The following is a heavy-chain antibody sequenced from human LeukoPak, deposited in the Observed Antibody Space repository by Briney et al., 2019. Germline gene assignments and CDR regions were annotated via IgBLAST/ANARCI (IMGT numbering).Heavy chain of an antibody. CDR2: ISSNGGST. D-gene: IGHD4-17*01. CDR3: ARGYGDSPEYFQH. J-gene: IGHJ1*01. V-gene: IGHV3-64*04. Sequence: QPGGSLRLSCSASGFTFSRYAMHWVRQAPGKGLEYVSAISSNGGSTYYADSVKGRFTISRDNSKNTLYLQMNSLRAEDTAVYYCARGYGDSPEYFQHWGQGTLVTVSS. CDR1: GFTFSRYA.